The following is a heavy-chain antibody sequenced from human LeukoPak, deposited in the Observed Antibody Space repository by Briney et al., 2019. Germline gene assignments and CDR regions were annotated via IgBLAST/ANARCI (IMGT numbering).Heavy chain of an antibody. Sequence: ASVKVSCKASGYTFTSYAMNWVRQAPGQGLEWMGWINTNTGNPTYAQGFTGRFVFSLDTSVSTAYLRISSLKAEDTAVYYCARPPAMVRGVTLVPRYYYYGMDVWGQGTTVTVSS. D-gene: IGHD3-10*01. CDR2: INTNTGNP. CDR3: ARPPAMVRGVTLVPRYYYYGMDV. CDR1: GYTFTSYA. V-gene: IGHV7-4-1*02. J-gene: IGHJ6*02.